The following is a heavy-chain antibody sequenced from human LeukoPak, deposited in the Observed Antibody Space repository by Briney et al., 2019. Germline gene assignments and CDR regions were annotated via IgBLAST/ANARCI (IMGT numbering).Heavy chain of an antibody. CDR3: ARDGLPDYYYYYMDV. J-gene: IGHJ6*03. V-gene: IGHV3-53*05. CDR1: GISVSSNY. D-gene: IGHD5-18*01. Sequence: PGGPLTLSCAASGISVSSNYMNWVRQAPGKGLEWVSVIYSGGSTYYADSVKGRFTISRDNSKNTLYLHMNSLRSEDTAVYYCARDGLPDYYYYYMDVWGKGTTVTISS. CDR2: IYSGGST.